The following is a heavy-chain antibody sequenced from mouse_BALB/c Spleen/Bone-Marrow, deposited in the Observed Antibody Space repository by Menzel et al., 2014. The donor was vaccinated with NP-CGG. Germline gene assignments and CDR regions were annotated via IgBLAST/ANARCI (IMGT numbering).Heavy chain of an antibody. Sequence: VKVVESGPGLVQPSQSLSITCTVSGFSLXSYGVHWVRQSPGKGLEWLGVIWRGGSTDYNAAFMSRLSITKDDSKSQVFFKMNSLQADDTAIYYCAKNLDAMDYWGQGTSVTVSS. V-gene: IGHV2-5*01. J-gene: IGHJ4*01. CDR3: AKNLDAMDY. CDR2: IWRGGST. CDR1: GFSLXSYG.